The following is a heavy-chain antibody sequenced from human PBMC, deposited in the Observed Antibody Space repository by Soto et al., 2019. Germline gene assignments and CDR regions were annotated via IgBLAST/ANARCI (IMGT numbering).Heavy chain of an antibody. CDR2: ISGSGAST. CDR3: AKKDGTDGYYDAFDI. V-gene: IGHV3-23*01. J-gene: IGHJ3*02. D-gene: IGHD3-22*01. Sequence: GGSMRLSCAVAGFTFSNYAMSWVRQAPGKGLDWVSAISGSGASTYNADSVKGRFTISRDNSKNTLYLQMNSLRAEDTALYYCAKKDGTDGYYDAFDIWGQGTMVTVSS. CDR1: GFTFSNYA.